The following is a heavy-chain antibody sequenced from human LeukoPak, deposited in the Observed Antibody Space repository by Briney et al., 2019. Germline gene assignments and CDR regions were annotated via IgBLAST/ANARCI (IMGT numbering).Heavy chain of an antibody. Sequence: SETLSLTCTVSGGSISSSSYYWGWIRQPPGKGLEWIGSIYYSGSTYYNPSLKSRVTISVDTSKNQFSLKLSSVTAADTAVYYCARKPRIAAATIIEAYYFDYWGQGTLVTVSS. D-gene: IGHD6-13*01. J-gene: IGHJ4*02. CDR3: ARKPRIAAATIIEAYYFDY. CDR1: GGSISSSSYY. CDR2: IYYSGST. V-gene: IGHV4-39*07.